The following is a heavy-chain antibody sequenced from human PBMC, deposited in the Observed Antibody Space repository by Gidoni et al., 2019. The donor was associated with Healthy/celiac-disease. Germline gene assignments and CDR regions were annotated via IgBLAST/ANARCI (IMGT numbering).Heavy chain of an antibody. CDR3: ARGSAGIAVAGRAWFDP. J-gene: IGHJ5*02. CDR2: IYYSGSN. V-gene: IGHV4-31*03. CDR1: GCSISSGGDY. D-gene: IGHD6-19*01. Sequence: QVQLQESGPGLVKPSQTLSLTCTVSGCSISSGGDYWSWIRQHPGKGLEWIGYIYYSGSNYYNPSLKSRVTISVDTSKNQFSLKLSSVTAADTAVYYCARGSAGIAVAGRAWFDPWGQGTLVTVSS.